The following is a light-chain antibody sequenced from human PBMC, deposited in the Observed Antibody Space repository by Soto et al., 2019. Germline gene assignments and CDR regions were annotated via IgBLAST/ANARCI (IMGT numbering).Light chain of an antibody. Sequence: QSVLTQPPSVSAAPGQKVTISCSGSSSNIGNNYVSWYQHLPGTAPKLLIYDNNKRPSGIPDRFSGSKSGTSATLGITGLQTGDEADYYCGTWDGSLSAVVFGGGTKVTVL. CDR1: SSNIGNNY. CDR2: DNN. V-gene: IGLV1-51*01. CDR3: GTWDGSLSAVV. J-gene: IGLJ2*01.